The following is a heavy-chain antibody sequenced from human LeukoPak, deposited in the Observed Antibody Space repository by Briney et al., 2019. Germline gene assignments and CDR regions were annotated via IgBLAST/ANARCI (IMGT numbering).Heavy chain of an antibody. CDR3: ARVGYPTQRRVLSAVTIPTAGAFDV. CDR2: IYHSGRT. V-gene: IGHV4-59*12. J-gene: IGHJ3*01. D-gene: IGHD4-17*01. CDR1: GGSMSSDY. Sequence: SETLSLTCSVSGGSMSSDYWSWIRQPPGKGLEWIGYIYHSGRTGYNPSLKSRLTISLDTSKNQFSLKLTSVTAADTAFYFCARVGYPTQRRVLSAVTIPTAGAFDVWGQGTLVTVSS.